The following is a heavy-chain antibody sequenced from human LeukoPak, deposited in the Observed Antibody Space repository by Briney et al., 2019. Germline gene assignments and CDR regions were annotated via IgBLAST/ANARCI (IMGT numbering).Heavy chain of an antibody. V-gene: IGHV3-30*18. J-gene: IGHJ4*02. CDR3: AKEGYYGSGSYPDH. CDR1: GFIFRDYY. Sequence: PGGSLRLSCSASGFIFRDYYMTWVRQAPGKGLEWVAVVSHDGSNEYFVDSVKGRFTISRDNSKNTLYLQMNSLRAEDTAVYYCAKEGYYGSGSYPDHWGQGTLVTVSS. CDR2: VSHDGSNE. D-gene: IGHD3-10*01.